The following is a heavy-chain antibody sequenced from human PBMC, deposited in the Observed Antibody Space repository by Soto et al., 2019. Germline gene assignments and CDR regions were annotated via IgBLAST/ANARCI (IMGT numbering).Heavy chain of an antibody. CDR1: GGSFSGYY. CDR2: INHGGTT. D-gene: IGHD3-22*01. J-gene: IGHJ6*02. V-gene: IGHV4-34*01. Sequence: QVQLQQWGAGLLKPSETLSLTCAVYGGSFSGYYWTWIRQPPGKGLEWIGEINHGGTTNYNPSLKSRVTISVDTSKNQFSLKLSSVTAADTAGYYCAREYYYDSSGYYYYGMDVWGQGTTVTVSS. CDR3: AREYYYDSSGYYYYGMDV.